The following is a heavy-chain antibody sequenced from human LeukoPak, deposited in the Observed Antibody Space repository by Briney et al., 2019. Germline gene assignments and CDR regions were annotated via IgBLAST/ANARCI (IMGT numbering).Heavy chain of an antibody. CDR3: ARERVIAAASVFDY. J-gene: IGHJ4*02. V-gene: IGHV4-4*07. CDR1: GGSISSYY. CDR2: IYTSGST. D-gene: IGHD6-13*01. Sequence: SETLSLTCTVSGGSISSYYWSWIRQPAGKGLERIGRIYTSGSTNYNPSLKSRVTMSVDTSKNQFSLKLSSVTAADTAVYYCARERVIAAASVFDYWGQGTLVTVSS.